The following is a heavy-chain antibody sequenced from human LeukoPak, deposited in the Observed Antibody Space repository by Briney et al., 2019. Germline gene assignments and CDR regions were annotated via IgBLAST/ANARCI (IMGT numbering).Heavy chain of an antibody. J-gene: IGHJ6*02. CDR1: GGSFSGYY. Sequence: PSETLSLTCAVYGGSFSGYYWSWIRQPPGKGLEWIGEINHSGSTNYNPSLKSRVTISVDTSKNQFSLKLSSVTAADTAVYYCARELITMIVVGMDVWGQGTTVTVSS. V-gene: IGHV4-34*01. CDR3: ARELITMIVVGMDV. CDR2: INHSGST. D-gene: IGHD3-22*01.